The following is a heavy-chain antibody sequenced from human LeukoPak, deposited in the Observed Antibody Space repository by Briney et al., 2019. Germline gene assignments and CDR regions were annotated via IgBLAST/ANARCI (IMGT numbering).Heavy chain of an antibody. J-gene: IGHJ4*02. CDR1: GFTFSSYS. Sequence: GGSLRLSCAASGFTFSSYSMNWVHQAPGKGLEWVSSISSSSSYIYYADSVKGRFTISRGNAKNSLYLQMNSLRAEDTAVYYCARDVSDYYDSSGYWSFDYWGQGTLVTVSS. CDR3: ARDVSDYYDSSGYWSFDY. CDR2: ISSSSSYI. D-gene: IGHD3-22*01. V-gene: IGHV3-21*01.